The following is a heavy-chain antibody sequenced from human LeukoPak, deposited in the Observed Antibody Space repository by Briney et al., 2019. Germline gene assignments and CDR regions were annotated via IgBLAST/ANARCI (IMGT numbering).Heavy chain of an antibody. CDR1: GVSVNTTYF. V-gene: IGHV4-38-2*02. Sequence: SETLSLTCSVSGVSVNTTYFWGWIRQAPGKGLEWIGSIYHTGTTDYNPSLKSRVTISIDTSKNQFSLNLRSVSAADTAVYYCTRDDFGIKTDWEDYYYMDVWGKGTTVTVSS. CDR3: TRDDFGIKTDWEDYYYMDV. CDR2: IYHTGTT. J-gene: IGHJ6*03. D-gene: IGHD3-3*01.